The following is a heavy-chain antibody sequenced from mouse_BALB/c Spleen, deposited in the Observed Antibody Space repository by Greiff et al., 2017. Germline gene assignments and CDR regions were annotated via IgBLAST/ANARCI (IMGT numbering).Heavy chain of an antibody. V-gene: IGHV5-15*02. CDR3: ARGYDYAMDY. J-gene: IGHJ4*01. CDR2: ISNLAYSI. D-gene: IGHD2-12*01. CDR1: GFTFSDYG. Sequence: DVQLVESGGGLVQPGGSRKLSCAASGFTFSDYGMAWVRQAPGKGPEWVAFISNLAYSIYYADTVTGRFTISRENAKNTLYLEMSSLRSEDTAMYYCARGYDYAMDYWGQGTSVTVSS.